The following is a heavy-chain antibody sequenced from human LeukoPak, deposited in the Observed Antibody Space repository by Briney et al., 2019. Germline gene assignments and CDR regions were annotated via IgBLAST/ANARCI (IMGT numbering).Heavy chain of an antibody. CDR2: FDPEDGET. CDR3: ARGADSGYSSDN. D-gene: IGHD3-9*01. J-gene: IGHJ4*02. Sequence: ASVKVSCKVSGYTLTELSMHWVRQAPGKGLEWMGGFDPEDGETIYAQKFQGRVTMTEDTSTDTAYMELSSLRSEDTAVYYCARGADSGYSSDNWGQGTLVSVSS. CDR1: GYTLTELS. V-gene: IGHV1-24*01.